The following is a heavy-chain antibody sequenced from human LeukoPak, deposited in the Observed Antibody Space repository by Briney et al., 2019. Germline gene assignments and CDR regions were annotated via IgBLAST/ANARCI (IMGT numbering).Heavy chain of an antibody. Sequence: GASVKVSCKASGYTFTSYGISWVRQAPGQGLEWMGWISGYNGKTNYAQKLQGRVTMTTDTSTSTAYMELRSLRSDDTAVHYCARDYRDVLLWFGELSKWGQGTLVTVSS. CDR2: ISGYNGKT. J-gene: IGHJ4*02. D-gene: IGHD3-10*01. CDR1: GYTFTSYG. V-gene: IGHV1-18*01. CDR3: ARDYRDVLLWFGELSK.